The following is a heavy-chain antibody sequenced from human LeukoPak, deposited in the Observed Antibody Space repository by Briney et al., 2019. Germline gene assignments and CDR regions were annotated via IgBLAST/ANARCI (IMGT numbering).Heavy chain of an antibody. J-gene: IGHJ3*02. V-gene: IGHV4-59*01. D-gene: IGHD6-19*01. Sequence: SETLSLTCTVSGGSISSYYWSWIRQPPGKGLEWIGYIYYSGSTNYNPSLKSRVTISVDTSKNQFSLKLSSVTAADTAVYYCASDPTVAGTMGAFDIWGQGTMVTVSS. CDR2: IYYSGST. CDR3: ASDPTVAGTMGAFDI. CDR1: GGSISSYY.